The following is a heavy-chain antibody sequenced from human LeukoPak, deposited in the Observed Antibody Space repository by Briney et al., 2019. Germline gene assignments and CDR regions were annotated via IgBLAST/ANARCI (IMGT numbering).Heavy chain of an antibody. V-gene: IGHV3-23*01. CDR1: GFTFSSYA. Sequence: GGSLRLSCAAPGFTFSSYAMSWVRQAPGKGLEWVSGISAGGASTYYADSVKGRLTISRDNSKNTLYLQMDSLRAEDTAVYYCANWRGDFRYFDYWGQGTLVTVSP. D-gene: IGHD2-21*02. CDR2: ISAGGAST. J-gene: IGHJ4*02. CDR3: ANWRGDFRYFDY.